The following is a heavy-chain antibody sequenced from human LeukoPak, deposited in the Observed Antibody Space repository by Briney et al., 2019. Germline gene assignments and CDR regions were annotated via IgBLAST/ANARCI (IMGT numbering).Heavy chain of an antibody. J-gene: IGHJ6*02. D-gene: IGHD5-18*01. CDR2: IRSKTYGGTT. V-gene: IGHV3-49*04. CDR3: TRGPIQLWLYHGMDV. Sequence: PGGTLGLSCTVPGFTFGDHAMSWVRQAPGKGLEWVGFIRSKTYGGTTEYAASVKGRFIISRDDSTSIAYLQMNSLKTEDTAVYYCTRGPIQLWLYHGMDVWGQGTTVTVSS. CDR1: GFTFGDHA.